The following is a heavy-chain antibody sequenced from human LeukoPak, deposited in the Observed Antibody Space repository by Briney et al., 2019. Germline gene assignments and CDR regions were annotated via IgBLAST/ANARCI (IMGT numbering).Heavy chain of an antibody. CDR2: MNPNSGNT. CDR3: ARRGIAARGYFQH. D-gene: IGHD6-6*01. CDR1: GYTFTSYD. V-gene: IGHV1-8*03. Sequence: GASVKVSCKASGYTFTSYDINWVRQATGQGLEWMGWMNPNSGNTGYAQKFQGRVTITRNTSISTAYMELSSLRSEDTAVYYCARRGIAARGYFQHWGQGTLVTVSS. J-gene: IGHJ1*01.